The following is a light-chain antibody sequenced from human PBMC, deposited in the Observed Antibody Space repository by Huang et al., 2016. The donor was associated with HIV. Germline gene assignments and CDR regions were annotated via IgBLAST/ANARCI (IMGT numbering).Light chain of an antibody. Sequence: DIQMTQSPSSLSASVGDRVTITCRASQSISSYLNWYQQKPGKAPKLLIYAASSLQSGGPSRFSGSGSGTDVTLTISSLQPEDFATYYGQQSYSTPRTFGQGTKVEIK. CDR3: QQSYSTPRT. CDR2: AAS. V-gene: IGKV1-39*01. CDR1: QSISSY. J-gene: IGKJ1*01.